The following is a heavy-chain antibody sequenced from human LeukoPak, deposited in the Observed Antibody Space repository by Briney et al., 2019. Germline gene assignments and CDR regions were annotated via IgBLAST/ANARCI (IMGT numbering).Heavy chain of an antibody. Sequence: GGSLRLSCAASGFTFSNYGMSWVRQAPGKGLEWVSSISGSGGSIYYADSVKGRFTIFRDNSKSTLYLQMKSLRAEDTAVYYCAKDITPNYDILTGYFARIPDYWGQGTLVTVSS. CDR3: AKDITPNYDILTGYFARIPDY. CDR1: GFTFSNYG. V-gene: IGHV3-23*01. CDR2: ISGSGGSI. D-gene: IGHD3-9*01. J-gene: IGHJ4*02.